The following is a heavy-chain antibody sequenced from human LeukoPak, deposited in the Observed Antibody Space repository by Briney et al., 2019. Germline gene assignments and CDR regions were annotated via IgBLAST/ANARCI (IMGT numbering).Heavy chain of an antibody. CDR3: AREVASCGGDCLAP. V-gene: IGHV3-48*04. CDR2: ISSSGTMI. D-gene: IGHD2-21*02. Sequence: GGSPRLSCAASGFTFSSYAMSWVRQAPGKGLEWVSYISSSGTMIYYADSVKGRFTISRDNSKNSLYLQMNNLRAEDTAVYYCAREVASCGGDCLAPWGQGTLVTVSS. J-gene: IGHJ5*02. CDR1: GFTFSSYA.